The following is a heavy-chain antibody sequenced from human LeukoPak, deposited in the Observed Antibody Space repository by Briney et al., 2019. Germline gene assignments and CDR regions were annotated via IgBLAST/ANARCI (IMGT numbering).Heavy chain of an antibody. CDR2: ISTSSTR. CDR3: AGGLLRYSDY. CDR1: GFTLTGYT. V-gene: IGHV3-48*02. J-gene: IGHJ4*02. D-gene: IGHD3-9*01. Sequence: GGSLRLSCAASGFTLTGYTMTWVRQAPGKGLDWISSISTSSTRYYADSVKGRFTVSRDNPKNSLSLQMNSLRDEDTAVYYCAGGLLRYSDYWGRGTLVTVSS.